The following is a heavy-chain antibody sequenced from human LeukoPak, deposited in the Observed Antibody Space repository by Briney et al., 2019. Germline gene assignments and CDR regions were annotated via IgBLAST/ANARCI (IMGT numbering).Heavy chain of an antibody. D-gene: IGHD5-24*01. CDR3: GRVDMATTKDY. CDR1: GYTFTSFG. J-gene: IGHJ4*02. V-gene: IGHV1-18*01. Sequence: ASVRVSCKAFGYTFTSFGITWVRQAPGQGLEWMGWISAYNGDTKYGQNFQGRVTITTDTSMTTAYMDLRSLSSDDTAVYYCGRVDMATTKDYWGQGTQVTVSS. CDR2: ISAYNGDT.